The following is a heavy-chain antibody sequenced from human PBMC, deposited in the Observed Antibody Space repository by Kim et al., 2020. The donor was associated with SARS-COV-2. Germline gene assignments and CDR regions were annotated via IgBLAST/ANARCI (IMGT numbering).Heavy chain of an antibody. CDR3: ASQKGQLVSSYYYYYGMDV. CDR2: IYSGGST. D-gene: IGHD6-6*01. J-gene: IGHJ6*02. CDR1: GFTVSSNY. V-gene: IGHV3-53*01. Sequence: GGSLRLSCAASGFTVSSNYMSWVRQAPGKGLEWVSVIYSGGSTYYADSVKGRFTISRDNSKNTLYLQMNSLRAEDTAVYYCASQKGQLVSSYYYYYGMDVWGQGTTVTVSS.